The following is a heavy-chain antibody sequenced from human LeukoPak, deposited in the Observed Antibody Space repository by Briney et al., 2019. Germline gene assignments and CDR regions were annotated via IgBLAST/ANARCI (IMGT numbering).Heavy chain of an antibody. J-gene: IGHJ3*02. Sequence: SVKVSCKASGGTFSSYAISWVRQAPGQGLEWMGGIIPIFGTANYAQKFQGRVTITTDESTSTAYMELSSLRSEDTAVYYCARARYSSSTVVYAFDIWGQGTMVTVSS. CDR2: IIPIFGTA. D-gene: IGHD6-13*01. V-gene: IGHV1-69*05. CDR1: GGTFSSYA. CDR3: ARARYSSSTVVYAFDI.